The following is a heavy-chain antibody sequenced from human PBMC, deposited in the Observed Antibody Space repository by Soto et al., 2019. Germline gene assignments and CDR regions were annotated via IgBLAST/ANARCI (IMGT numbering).Heavy chain of an antibody. D-gene: IGHD1-26*01. CDR2: IWYDGSHT. CDR3: AKGDIVGATTYNWFDP. CDR1: GFTFSTYG. Sequence: GGSLKLSCAASGFTFSTYGMHWVRQAPGKGLEWVTFIWYDGSHTYYVDSVKGRFTVSRDNSKNTLYLQMNSLTAEDTAVYYCAKGDIVGATTYNWFDPWGQGTLVTVSS. J-gene: IGHJ5*02. V-gene: IGHV3-30*02.